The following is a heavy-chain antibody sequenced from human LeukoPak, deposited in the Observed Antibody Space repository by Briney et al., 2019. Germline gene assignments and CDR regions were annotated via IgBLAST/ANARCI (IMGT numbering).Heavy chain of an antibody. CDR3: ARTFSIASAGRNDY. Sequence: ASVKVSCKASGYTFTSYYIHWVRQAPGQGLQWMGLINPSGGSTSYAQKFQGRVTMTRDTSTSTVFMELSSPTPEDTAVYYCARTFSIASAGRNDYWGQGTLVTVSS. D-gene: IGHD6-13*01. V-gene: IGHV1-46*01. J-gene: IGHJ4*02. CDR2: INPSGGST. CDR1: GYTFTSYY.